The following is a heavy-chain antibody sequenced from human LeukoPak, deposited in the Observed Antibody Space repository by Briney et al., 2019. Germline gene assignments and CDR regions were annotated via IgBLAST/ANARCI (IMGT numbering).Heavy chain of an antibody. CDR3: AKSTIFGVVGMVDY. CDR1: GFTFSSYA. D-gene: IGHD3-3*01. J-gene: IGHJ4*02. Sequence: GGSRSPSCAASGFTFSSYAMSWVRHAPGEWLEWVSAIRGSGGSTYYADSVKGRLTIARDNYKISLYLQMNSLGAEDTALYYCAKSTIFGVVGMVDYWGQGTLVTVSS. V-gene: IGHV3-23*01. CDR2: IRGSGGST.